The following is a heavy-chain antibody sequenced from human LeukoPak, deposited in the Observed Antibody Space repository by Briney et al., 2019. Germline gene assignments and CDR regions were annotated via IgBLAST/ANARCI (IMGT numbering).Heavy chain of an antibody. CDR3: AKDLYDYVWGSYYNY. D-gene: IGHD3-16*01. CDR1: GFTFDDYA. J-gene: IGHJ4*02. Sequence: PGGSLRLSCAASGFTFDDYAMHWVRQAPGKGLEWVSGISWNSGSIGYADSVKGRFTISRDNAKNSLYLQMNSLRAEDTALYYCAKDLYDYVWGSYYNYWGQGTLVTVSS. V-gene: IGHV3-9*01. CDR2: ISWNSGSI.